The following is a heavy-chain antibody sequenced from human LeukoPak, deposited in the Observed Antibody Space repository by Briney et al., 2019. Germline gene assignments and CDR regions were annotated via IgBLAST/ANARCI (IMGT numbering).Heavy chain of an antibody. CDR1: GFTLSTYW. D-gene: IGHD4-23*01. Sequence: GGSLRLSCAASGFTLSTYWMSWVRQAPGKGLEWVANIKRDGSQTYYVDSVKGRFTISRENAKNSLYLQMNSLRAGDTAVYYCAREDYGGATDYWGQGTLVTVSS. V-gene: IGHV3-7*01. J-gene: IGHJ4*02. CDR2: IKRDGSQT. CDR3: AREDYGGATDY.